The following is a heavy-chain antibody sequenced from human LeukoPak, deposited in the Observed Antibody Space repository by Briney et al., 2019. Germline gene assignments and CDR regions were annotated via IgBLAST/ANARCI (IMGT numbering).Heavy chain of an antibody. J-gene: IGHJ4*02. D-gene: IGHD1-1*01. CDR3: ARGWTG. CDR2: IYYSGST. Sequence: PSETLSLTCTVSSGSISSYYWSWIRQPPGKGLEWIGYIYYSGSTNYNPSLKSRVTISVDTSKNQFSLKLSSVTAADTAVYYCARGWTGWGQGTLVTVSS. V-gene: IGHV4-59*01. CDR1: SGSISSYY.